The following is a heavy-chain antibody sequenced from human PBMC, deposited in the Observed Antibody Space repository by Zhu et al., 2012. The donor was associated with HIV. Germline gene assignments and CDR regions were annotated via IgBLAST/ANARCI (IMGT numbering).Heavy chain of an antibody. D-gene: IGHD5/OR15-5a*01. V-gene: IGHV4-4*09. CDR2: IYTSGST. J-gene: IGHJ4*02. Sequence: QVQLQESGPGLVKPSETLSLTCTVSGGSISSYYWSWIRQPPGKGLEWIGYIYTSGSTNYNPSLKSRVTISVDTSKNQFSLKLSSVTAADTAVYYCASGQSTPDYFDYVGPGNPGHRLL. CDR1: GGSISSYY. CDR3: ASGQSTPDYFDY.